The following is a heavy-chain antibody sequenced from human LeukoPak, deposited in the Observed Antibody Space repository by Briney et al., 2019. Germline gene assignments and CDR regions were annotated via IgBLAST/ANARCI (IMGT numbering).Heavy chain of an antibody. Sequence: PSETLSLTCAVYGGSFSGYYWSWIRQPPGKGLEWIGEINHSGSTNYNPSLKSRVTISVDTSKNQFSLKLSSVTAADTAVYYCPIAAAGIGLWGQGTLVTVSS. J-gene: IGHJ4*02. CDR1: GGSFSGYY. D-gene: IGHD6-13*01. CDR2: INHSGST. V-gene: IGHV4-34*01. CDR3: PIAAAGIGL.